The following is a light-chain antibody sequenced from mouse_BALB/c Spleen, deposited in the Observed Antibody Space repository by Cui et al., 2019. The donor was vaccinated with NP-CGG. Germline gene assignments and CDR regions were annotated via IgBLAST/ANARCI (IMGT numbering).Light chain of an antibody. V-gene: IGLV1*01. CDR2: GTN. CDR3: ALWYSNHWV. Sequence: QAVVTQESALTTSPGEIVTLTCRSSTGAVTTSNYANWVQEKPDHLFTGLIGGTNNRAPGVPARCSGSLMGDKAALTITGAQTEDEAIYFCALWYSNHWVFGGGTKLTVL. J-gene: IGLJ1*01. CDR1: TGAVTTSNY.